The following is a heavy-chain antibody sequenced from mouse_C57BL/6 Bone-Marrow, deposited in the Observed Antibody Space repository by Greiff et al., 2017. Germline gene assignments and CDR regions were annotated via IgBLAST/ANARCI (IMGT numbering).Heavy chain of an antibody. D-gene: IGHD2-4*01. CDR1: GYTFTSYW. J-gene: IGHJ3*01. CDR3: ARRSFTRISAWFAY. V-gene: IGHV1-50*01. Sequence: QVHVKQPGAELVKPGASVKLSCKASGYTFTSYWMQWVKQRPGQGLEWIGEIDPSDSNTNYNQKFKGKATLTVDTSSSTAYMQLSSLPSEDSPVYYWARRSFTRISAWFAYWGQGTLVTVSA. CDR2: IDPSDSNT.